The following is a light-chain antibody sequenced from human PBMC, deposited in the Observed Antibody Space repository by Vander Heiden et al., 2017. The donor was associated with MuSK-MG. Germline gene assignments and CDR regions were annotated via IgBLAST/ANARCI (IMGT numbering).Light chain of an antibody. J-gene: IGKJ5*01. Sequence: DIQMTQSPSSLSASVGDRVTIPCRASQSISSYLNWYQQKPGKAPKLLIYAASSLSSGAPARFSGSGAGTDFTLTISNLQPEDFGTYFCQQSYSTPFTFGQGTRLEIK. CDR2: AAS. CDR1: QSISSY. CDR3: QQSYSTPFT. V-gene: IGKV1-39*01.